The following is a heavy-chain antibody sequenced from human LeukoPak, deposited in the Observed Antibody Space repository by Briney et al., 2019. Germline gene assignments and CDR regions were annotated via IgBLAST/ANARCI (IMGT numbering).Heavy chain of an antibody. V-gene: IGHV4-31*03. J-gene: IGHJ3*02. Sequence: SQTLSLTCTVSGGSISSGGYYWSWIRQHPGKGLEWIVYIYYSGSTYYNPSLKSRVTISVYTSKNQFSLKLSSVTAADTAVYYCARDLRGRIAVAGTSGAFDIWGQGTMVTVSS. D-gene: IGHD6-19*01. CDR1: GGSISSGGYY. CDR3: ARDLRGRIAVAGTSGAFDI. CDR2: IYYSGST.